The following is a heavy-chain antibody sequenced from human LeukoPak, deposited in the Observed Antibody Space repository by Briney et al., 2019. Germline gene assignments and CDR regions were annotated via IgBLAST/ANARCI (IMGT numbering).Heavy chain of an antibody. Sequence: ASVKVSCKASGYTSTSYDINWVRQATGQGLEWMGWMNPNSGNTGYAQKFQGRVTMTRNTSISTAYMELSSLRSEDTAVYYCARLYYDSSGYYYGGHYFDYWGQGTLVTVSS. CDR2: MNPNSGNT. D-gene: IGHD3-22*01. J-gene: IGHJ4*02. V-gene: IGHV1-8*01. CDR1: GYTSTSYD. CDR3: ARLYYDSSGYYYGGHYFDY.